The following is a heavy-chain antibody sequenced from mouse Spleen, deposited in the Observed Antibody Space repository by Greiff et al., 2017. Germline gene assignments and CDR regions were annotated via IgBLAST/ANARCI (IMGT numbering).Heavy chain of an antibody. V-gene: IGHV1-42*01. J-gene: IGHJ3*01. CDR3: ARESWFAY. CDR2: IYPGNGDT. Sequence: VQLKESGPELEKPGASVKISCKASGYSFTGYNMNWVKQTPGQGLEWIGAIYPGNGDTSYNQKFKGKATLTADKSSSTAYMHLNSLTSEDSAVYDCARESWFAYWGQGTLVTVSA. CDR1: GYSFTGYN.